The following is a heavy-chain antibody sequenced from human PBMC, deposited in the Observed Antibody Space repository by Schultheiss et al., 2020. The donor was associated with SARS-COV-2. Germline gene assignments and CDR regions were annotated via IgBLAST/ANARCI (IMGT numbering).Heavy chain of an antibody. V-gene: IGHV1-69*13. CDR1: GGTFSSYA. Sequence: SVKVSFKDSGGTFSSYAISWVRQAPGQGLEWMGGIIPIFGTANYAQKFQGRVTITADESTSTAYMELSSLRSEDTAVYYCARELTVAGTTFNFDYWGQGTLVTVSS. CDR3: ARELTVAGTTFNFDY. CDR2: IIPIFGTA. J-gene: IGHJ4*02. D-gene: IGHD6-19*01.